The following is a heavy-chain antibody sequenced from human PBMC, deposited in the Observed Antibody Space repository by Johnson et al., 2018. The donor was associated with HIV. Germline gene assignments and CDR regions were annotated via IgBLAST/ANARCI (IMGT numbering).Heavy chain of an antibody. D-gene: IGHD3-22*01. Sequence: VQLVESGGVAIQPGGSLRLSCAASGFTFDDYAMHWVRQAPGKGLEWVSLITWDGDSTYYADSVKGRFTISRDISKHSLYLQMNSLRAEDTALYYCAKGRTYYYDSSGSPWDAFDIWGQGTMVTVSS. CDR1: GFTFDDYA. J-gene: IGHJ3*02. CDR2: ITWDGDST. V-gene: IGHV3-43D*03. CDR3: AKGRTYYYDSSGSPWDAFDI.